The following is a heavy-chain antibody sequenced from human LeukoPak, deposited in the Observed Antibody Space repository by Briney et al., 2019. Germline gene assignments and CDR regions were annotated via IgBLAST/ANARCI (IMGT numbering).Heavy chain of an antibody. CDR2: ISSNGGST. CDR1: GFTFSDHA. Sequence: GGSLRLSCSASGFTFSDHAMHWVRQTPEKGLQYVSAISSNGGSTYYADSVKDRFTISRDNPKNTLLLQMSDLTTDDTAVYYCVKERFGGVGWFDPWGQGTLVTVSS. J-gene: IGHJ5*02. V-gene: IGHV3-64D*06. D-gene: IGHD3-16*01. CDR3: VKERFGGVGWFDP.